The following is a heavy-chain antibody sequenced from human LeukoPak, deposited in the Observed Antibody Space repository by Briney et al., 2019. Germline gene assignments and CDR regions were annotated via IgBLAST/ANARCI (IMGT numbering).Heavy chain of an antibody. Sequence: GGSLRPSCAASGFIFDDYAIHWVRQAPGKGLEWVSGISWNSGSIGYADSVKGRFTISRDNAKNSLYLQMNSLRAEDTAVYYCARGGFYYGMDVWGQGTTVTVSS. CDR2: ISWNSGSI. J-gene: IGHJ6*02. CDR3: ARGGFYYGMDV. CDR1: GFIFDDYA. V-gene: IGHV3-9*01.